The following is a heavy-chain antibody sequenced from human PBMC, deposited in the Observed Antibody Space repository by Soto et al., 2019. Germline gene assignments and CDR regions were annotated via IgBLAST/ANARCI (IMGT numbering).Heavy chain of an antibody. J-gene: IGHJ4*02. D-gene: IGHD3-22*01. Sequence: PGESLKISCKGSGYSFTSYWIGWVRQMPGKGLEWMGIIYPGDSDTGYSPSFQGQVTISADKSISTAYLQWSSLKASDTAMYYCARLVTDYYYDSYIPYYFDYWGQGTLVTVSS. CDR1: GYSFTSYW. CDR2: IYPGDSDT. CDR3: ARLVTDYYYDSYIPYYFDY. V-gene: IGHV5-51*01.